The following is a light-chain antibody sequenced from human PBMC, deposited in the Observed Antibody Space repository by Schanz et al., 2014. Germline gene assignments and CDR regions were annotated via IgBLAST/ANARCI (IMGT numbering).Light chain of an antibody. J-gene: IGLJ3*02. Sequence: QSALTQPASVSGSPGQSITISCTGTSSDVAGYNSVSWYQQHPGKAPKLMIYDVSNRPSGVSNRFSGSKSGNTASLTISGLQAEDEADYYCCSYAGSSTLWVFGGGTKLTVL. V-gene: IGLV2-14*01. CDR2: DVS. CDR3: CSYAGSSTLWV. CDR1: SSDVAGYNS.